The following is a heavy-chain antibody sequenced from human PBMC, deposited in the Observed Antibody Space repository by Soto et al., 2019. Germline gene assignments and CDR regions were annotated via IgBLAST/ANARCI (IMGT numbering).Heavy chain of an antibody. CDR3: ARVEYYDFWSGPMSRNWFDP. CDR1: GGSVSSGSYY. Sequence: PSETLSLTCTVSGGSVSSGSYYWSWIRQPPGKGLEWIGYIYYSGSTNYNPSLKNQVTISVDTSKKQFSLKQSSVTAADTAVNYCARVEYYDFWSGPMSRNWFDPWGQGTLVT. J-gene: IGHJ5*02. CDR2: IYYSGST. D-gene: IGHD3-3*01. V-gene: IGHV4-61*01.